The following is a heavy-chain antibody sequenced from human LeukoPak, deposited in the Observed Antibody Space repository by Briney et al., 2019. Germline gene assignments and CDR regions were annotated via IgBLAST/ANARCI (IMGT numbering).Heavy chain of an antibody. CDR2: IWYDGSIK. Sequence: PGRSLRLSCAASGFTFSTYGMHWVRQAPGKGLEWVAVIWYDGSIKYYTDSVKDRFTISRDNSKNTLSLQMNSLRAEDTAVYYCARAVGPFDIWGQGTIVIVSS. J-gene: IGHJ3*02. V-gene: IGHV3-33*01. CDR3: ARAVGPFDI. CDR1: GFTFSTYG.